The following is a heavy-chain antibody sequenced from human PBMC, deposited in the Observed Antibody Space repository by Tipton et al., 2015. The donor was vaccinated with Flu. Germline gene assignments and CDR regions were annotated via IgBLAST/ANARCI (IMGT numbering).Heavy chain of an antibody. CDR2: IKQDGSEK. CDR3: ARSSYSSSWFFDY. Sequence: SLRLSCATSGFTFSQYWMNWVRQAPGKGLEWVAKIKQDGSEKYYVDSVKGRFTISRDNAKNSLYLQMNSLRAEDTAVYFCARSSYSSSWFFDYWGQGTLVTVSS. J-gene: IGHJ4*02. CDR1: GFTFSQYW. D-gene: IGHD6-13*01. V-gene: IGHV3-7*01.